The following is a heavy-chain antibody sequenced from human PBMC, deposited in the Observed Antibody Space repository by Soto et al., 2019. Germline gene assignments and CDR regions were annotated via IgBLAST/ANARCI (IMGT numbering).Heavy chain of an antibody. CDR2: IYWDDDK. CDR3: VQSRCGGDCLQSYSSHSYYGLDV. V-gene: IGHV2-5*02. Sequence: QITLKESGPTLVKPTQTLTLTCTFSGLSLSTIGEGVGWIRQPPGKALEWLALIYWDDDKRYSPSLKSRLTITKDTSNNQVVLTMTNMDPVDTATDYCVQSRCGGDCLQSYSSHSYYGLDVWGQGTTVTVSS. J-gene: IGHJ6*02. CDR1: GLSLSTIGEG. D-gene: IGHD2-21*02.